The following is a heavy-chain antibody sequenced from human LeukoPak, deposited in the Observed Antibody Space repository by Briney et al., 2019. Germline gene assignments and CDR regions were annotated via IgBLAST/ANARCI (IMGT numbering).Heavy chain of an antibody. V-gene: IGHV3-74*01. J-gene: IGHJ4*02. CDR2: MNSDGSST. Sequence: GGTLRLSCAASGFTLSSYWMHWVRQAPGKGLVWVSRMNSDGSSTTYADSVKGRFTISRDNAKNSLYLQMNSLRAEDTAVYYCARAIDYWGQGTLVTVSS. CDR1: GFTLSSYW. CDR3: ARAIDY.